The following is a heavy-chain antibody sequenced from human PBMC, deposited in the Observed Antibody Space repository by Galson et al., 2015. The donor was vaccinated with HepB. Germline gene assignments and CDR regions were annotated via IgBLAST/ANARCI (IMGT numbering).Heavy chain of an antibody. J-gene: IGHJ4*02. V-gene: IGHV3-48*02. CDR1: GFTFSSYS. D-gene: IGHD2-21*01. Sequence: SLRLSCAASGFTFSSYSMNWVRQAPGKGLEWVSFLSSSNTIYYADSVKGRFTISRDNGKNSLYLQMNSLRDEDTAMYYCARVVYCDWWGQGTLVTVSS. CDR2: LSSSNTI. CDR3: ARVVYCDW.